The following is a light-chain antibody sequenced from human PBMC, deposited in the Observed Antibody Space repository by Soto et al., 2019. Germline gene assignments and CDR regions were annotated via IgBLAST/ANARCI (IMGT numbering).Light chain of an antibody. V-gene: IGKV3-20*01. CDR1: QSVSSSY. CDR3: KQYGSF. J-gene: IGKJ5*01. CDR2: GAS. Sequence: EIMMTQSPGTLSLSPGERATLSCRASQSVSSSYLAWYQQKPGQAPRLLIYGASSRATGIPDRFSGSGSGTDFTLTISRLEPEDFAVYYCKQYGSFFGQGTRLEIK.